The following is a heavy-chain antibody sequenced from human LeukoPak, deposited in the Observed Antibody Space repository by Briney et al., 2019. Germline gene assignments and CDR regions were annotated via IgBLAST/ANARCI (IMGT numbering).Heavy chain of an antibody. D-gene: IGHD5-12*01. Sequence: GGSLRLSCAASGFTFSSYEMNWVRQAPGKGLGWVSYISSSGSTIYYADSVKGRFTISRDNAKNSLYLQMNSLRAEDTAVYYCARAPLVATLAVNWFDPWGQGTLVTVSS. CDR2: ISSSGSTI. CDR1: GFTFSSYE. V-gene: IGHV3-48*03. J-gene: IGHJ5*02. CDR3: ARAPLVATLAVNWFDP.